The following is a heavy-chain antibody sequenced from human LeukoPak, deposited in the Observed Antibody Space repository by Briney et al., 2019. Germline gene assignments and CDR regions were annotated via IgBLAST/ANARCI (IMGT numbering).Heavy chain of an antibody. D-gene: IGHD2-8*02. CDR3: AKDRVSTAYYYYGMDV. CDR2: ISYDGSNK. Sequence: HPGGSLRLSRAASGFTFSSYAIHCVRQAPGKGLEWVAVISYDGSNKYYADSVKGRFTISRDNSKNTLYLQMNSLRAEDTAVYYCAKDRVSTAYYYYGMDVWGQGTTVTVSS. J-gene: IGHJ6*02. V-gene: IGHV3-30-3*01. CDR1: GFTFSSYA.